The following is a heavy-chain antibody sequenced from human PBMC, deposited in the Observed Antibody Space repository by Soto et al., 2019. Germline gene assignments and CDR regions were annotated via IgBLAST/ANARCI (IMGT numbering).Heavy chain of an antibody. Sequence: DVQLVESGGGLVKPGGSLRLSCAASGFTFSGYSMNWVRQAPGKGLEWVSSISSSRGYISYADSVKGRFTISRDNAKNSLYLKMDSLRVEDTAVYYCARGRSLNTNMDYWGQGTLVTVSS. CDR1: GFTFSGYS. CDR3: ARGRSLNTNMDY. D-gene: IGHD2-15*01. V-gene: IGHV3-21*01. CDR2: ISSSRGYI. J-gene: IGHJ4*02.